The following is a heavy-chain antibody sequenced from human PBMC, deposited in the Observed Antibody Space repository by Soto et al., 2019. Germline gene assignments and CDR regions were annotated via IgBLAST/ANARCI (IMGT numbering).Heavy chain of an antibody. D-gene: IGHD3-10*01. Sequence: SETLSLTCTVYGGSFIDYYWSWIRQPPGKGLECIGEISHSGSTNYNPSLKSRVTISVDTSKNQFSLKLSSVTAADTAVYYCARGLRASFGVRLSYYYYGMDVWGQGTTVTVSS. V-gene: IGHV4-34*01. CDR2: ISHSGST. J-gene: IGHJ6*02. CDR1: GGSFIDYY. CDR3: ARGLRASFGVRLSYYYYGMDV.